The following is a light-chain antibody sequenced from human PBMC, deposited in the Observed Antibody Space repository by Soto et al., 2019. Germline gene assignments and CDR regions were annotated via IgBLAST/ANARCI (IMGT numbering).Light chain of an antibody. CDR1: QSVSSSY. J-gene: IGKJ3*01. Sequence: IVLTQSPGTLSLSPGERATLSCRASQSVSSSYLAWYQQKPGQAPRLLIYGASSRATGIPDRFSGSGSGTDFTLTISRLEPEDFAVYYCQQYGSSPLFTFGPGTKEDIK. CDR3: QQYGSSPLFT. CDR2: GAS. V-gene: IGKV3-20*01.